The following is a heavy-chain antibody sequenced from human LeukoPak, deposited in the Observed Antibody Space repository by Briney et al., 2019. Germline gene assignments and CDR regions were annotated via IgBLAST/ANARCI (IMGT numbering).Heavy chain of an antibody. D-gene: IGHD6-13*01. J-gene: IGHJ2*01. Sequence: ASVKVSCKASGDTFSSYAISWVRQAPGQGLEWMGRIIPILGIANYAQKFQGRVTITADKSTSTAYMELSSLRSEDTAVYYCARDLAAAEGYFDLWGRGTLVTVSS. V-gene: IGHV1-69*04. CDR1: GDTFSSYA. CDR2: IIPILGIA. CDR3: ARDLAAAEGYFDL.